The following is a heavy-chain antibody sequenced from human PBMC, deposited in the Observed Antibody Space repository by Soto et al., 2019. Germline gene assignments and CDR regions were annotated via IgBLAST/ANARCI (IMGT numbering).Heavy chain of an antibody. CDR3: ARQLNSVDV. CDR2: IYSGGST. J-gene: IGHJ6*02. V-gene: IGHV4-39*01. CDR1: GGSISSSSYY. Sequence: QLQLQESGPGLVKPSETLSLTCTVSGGSISSSSYYWGWIRQPPGKGLEWIGSIYSGGSTYYNPSLKSRITISVDTSKNQFSLKLSSVTAADTAVYYCARQLNSVDVWGQGTTVTVSS. D-gene: IGHD1-7*01.